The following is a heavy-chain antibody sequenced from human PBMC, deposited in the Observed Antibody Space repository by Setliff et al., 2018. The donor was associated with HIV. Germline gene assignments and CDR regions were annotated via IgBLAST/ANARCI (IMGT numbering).Heavy chain of an antibody. V-gene: IGHV4-59*11. D-gene: IGHD3-3*01. J-gene: IGHJ4*02. Sequence: PSETLSLTCTVSGGSISSHYWSWIRQPPGKGLEWIGYIYYSGSTNYNPSLKSRVTISVDTSKNQFSLKLNSVTAADTAVYYCARANFWSGYYGYWGQGTLVTVSS. CDR1: GGSISSHY. CDR2: IYYSGST. CDR3: ARANFWSGYYGY.